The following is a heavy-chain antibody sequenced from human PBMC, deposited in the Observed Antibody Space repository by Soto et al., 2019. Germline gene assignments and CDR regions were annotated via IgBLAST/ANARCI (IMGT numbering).Heavy chain of an antibody. CDR2: ISGSGGST. CDR1: GFTFSSYA. D-gene: IGHD6-13*01. V-gene: IGHV3-23*01. J-gene: IGHJ6*02. CDR3: AKASIAAAGYPDYYYGMDV. Sequence: VGSLRLSCAASGFTFSSYAMSWVRQAPGKGLEWVSAISGSGGSTYYADSVKGRFTISRDNSKNTLYLQMNSLRAEDTAVYYCAKASIAAAGYPDYYYGMDVWGQGTTVTVSS.